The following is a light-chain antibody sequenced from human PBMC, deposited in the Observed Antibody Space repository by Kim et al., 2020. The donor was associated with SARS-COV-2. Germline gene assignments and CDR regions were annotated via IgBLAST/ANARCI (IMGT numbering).Light chain of an antibody. CDR1: QSLVYSDGNTY. CDR2: MVS. Sequence: DVVMTQSPLSLPVTLGQPASISCRSSQSLVYSDGNTYLNWFHQRPGQSPRRLIYMVSNRDSGVPDRFSGSGSRASFTLRISRVEAEDVGVYYCVQATHWPFTFGPGTKVDIK. V-gene: IGKV2-30*01. J-gene: IGKJ3*01. CDR3: VQATHWPFT.